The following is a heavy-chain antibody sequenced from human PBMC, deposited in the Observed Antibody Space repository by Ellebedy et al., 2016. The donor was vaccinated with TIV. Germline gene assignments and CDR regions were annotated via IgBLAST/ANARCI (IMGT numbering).Heavy chain of an antibody. V-gene: IGHV4-4*07. CDR2: LNYSGGR. Sequence: MPSETLSLTCTVSGGSISSNYWSWIRQPAGKGLEWIGRLNYSGGRNYNPSLRGRVAISADFSKNQFSLILNSVTAADTAVYYCVRGYGTGSAHNWFDPWGQGTLVTVSS. CDR1: GGSISSNY. CDR3: VRGYGTGSAHNWFDP. J-gene: IGHJ5*02. D-gene: IGHD3-10*01.